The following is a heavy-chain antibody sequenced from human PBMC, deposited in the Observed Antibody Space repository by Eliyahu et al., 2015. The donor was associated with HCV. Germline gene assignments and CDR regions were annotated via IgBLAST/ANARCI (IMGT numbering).Heavy chain of an antibody. Sequence: EVQLVETGGGLXRXGGSXXLSCXASGFTVSSXDMSWVRQAPGKGLEWVXVFYSDDTTDYADSVRGRFTISRDNSKNMLYLQMNSLRAEDTAVYYCVRDLLDIVGCTGLDYWGQGTLVTVSS. CDR2: FYSDDTT. V-gene: IGHV3-53*02. CDR3: VRDLLDIVGCTGLDY. CDR1: GFTVSSXD. J-gene: IGHJ4*02. D-gene: IGHD1-26*01.